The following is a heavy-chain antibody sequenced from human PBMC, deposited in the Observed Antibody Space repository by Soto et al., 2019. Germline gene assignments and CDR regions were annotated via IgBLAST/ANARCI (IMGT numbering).Heavy chain of an antibody. V-gene: IGHV3-33*01. J-gene: IGHJ4*02. Sequence: QVQLVESGGGVVQPGRSLRLSCAASGFTFSSYGMHWVRQAPGKGLEWVAVIWYDGNDKYYADFVKGRFTISRDNAKNTVSLQMNSLRAEDTAVYYCVRDRHSSSSGYFEYWGQGTLVTVSS. CDR3: VRDRHSSSSGYFEY. D-gene: IGHD6-6*01. CDR1: GFTFSSYG. CDR2: IWYDGNDK.